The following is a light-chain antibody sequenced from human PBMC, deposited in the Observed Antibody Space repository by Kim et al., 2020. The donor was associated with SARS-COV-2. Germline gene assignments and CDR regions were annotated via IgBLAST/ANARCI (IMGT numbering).Light chain of an antibody. CDR1: QSVSSSY. Sequence: EIVLTQSSGTLSLSPGERGTLSCTASQSVSSSYLAWYQQKPGQAPRLLIYSASSRATGIPDRFSGSGSGTDFTLTISRLEPEDFAVYFCQQYGSSPPQYIFGQGTKLEI. CDR3: QQYGSSPPQYI. V-gene: IGKV3-20*01. J-gene: IGKJ2*01. CDR2: SAS.